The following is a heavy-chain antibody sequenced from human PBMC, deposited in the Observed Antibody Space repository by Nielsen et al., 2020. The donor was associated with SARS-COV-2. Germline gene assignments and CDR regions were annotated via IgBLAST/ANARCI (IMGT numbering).Heavy chain of an antibody. CDR1: GFTFSSYA. CDR2: ISGSGGST. V-gene: IGHV3-23*01. J-gene: IGHJ5*02. CDR3: ARDISGWGWFDP. D-gene: IGHD6-19*01. Sequence: GESLKISCAASGFTFSSYAMSWVRQAPGKGLEWVSAISGSGGSTYYADSVKGRFTISRDSSKNTLYLQMDSLRAEDTAVYYCARDISGWGWFDPWGQGTLVTVSS.